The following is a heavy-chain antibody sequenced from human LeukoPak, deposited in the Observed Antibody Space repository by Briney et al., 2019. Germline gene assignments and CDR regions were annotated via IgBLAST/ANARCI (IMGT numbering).Heavy chain of an antibody. V-gene: IGHV3-21*01. CDR3: ARGLPPDY. Sequence: GGSLRLSCAASGCTFISYTMNWVRQAPGKGLEWVSSVSSTSTYINYADSVKGRFTISRDNAKNSMYLQMNSLRAEDTAVYYCARGLPPDYWGQGTLVTVSS. CDR1: GCTFISYT. J-gene: IGHJ4*02. CDR2: VSSTSTYI.